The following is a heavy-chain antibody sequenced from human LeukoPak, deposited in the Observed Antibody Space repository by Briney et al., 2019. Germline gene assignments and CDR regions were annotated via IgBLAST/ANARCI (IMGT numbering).Heavy chain of an antibody. D-gene: IGHD2-2*03. CDR3: ARDLEIVVVPAVFDP. Sequence: NPGGSLRLSCAASGFTFSSYSMNWVRQAPGKGLEWVSSISSSSSYIYYADSVKGRFTISRDNAKNSLYLQMNSLRAEDTAVYYCARDLEIVVVPAVFDPWGQGTLVTVSS. J-gene: IGHJ5*02. V-gene: IGHV3-21*01. CDR2: ISSSSSYI. CDR1: GFTFSSYS.